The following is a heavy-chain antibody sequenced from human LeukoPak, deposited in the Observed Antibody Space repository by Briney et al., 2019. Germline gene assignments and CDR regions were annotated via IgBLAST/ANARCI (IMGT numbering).Heavy chain of an antibody. Sequence: GGSLRLSCAASGFTFSGFVISWVRQAPGKGPQWVADISGSGGSTYYADSVKGRLSVSRDNSKNMVYLELNSLRVEDTAVYYCARDRPHNWFDPWGQGTLVTVSS. J-gene: IGHJ5*02. CDR1: GFTFSGFV. CDR2: ISGSGGST. CDR3: ARDRPHNWFDP. V-gene: IGHV3-23*01. D-gene: IGHD6-6*01.